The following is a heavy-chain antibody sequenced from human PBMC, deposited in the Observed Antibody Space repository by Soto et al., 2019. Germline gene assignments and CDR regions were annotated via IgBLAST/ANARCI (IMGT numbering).Heavy chain of an antibody. Sequence: GGSLRLSCAASGFTFSSYGMHWVRQAPGKGLEWVAVIWYDGSNKYYADSVKGRFTISRDNSKNTLYLQMNSLRAEDTAVYYCARDRVGYSSSWYYFDYWGQGTLVTVSS. J-gene: IGHJ4*02. CDR1: GFTFSSYG. CDR3: ARDRVGYSSSWYYFDY. CDR2: IWYDGSNK. V-gene: IGHV3-33*01. D-gene: IGHD6-13*01.